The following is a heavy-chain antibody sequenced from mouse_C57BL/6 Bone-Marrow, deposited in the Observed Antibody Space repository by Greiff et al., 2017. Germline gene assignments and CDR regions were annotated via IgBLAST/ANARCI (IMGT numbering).Heavy chain of an antibody. J-gene: IGHJ1*03. D-gene: IGHD1-1*01. Sequence: QVQLQQPGTELVKPGASVKLSCKASGYTFTSYWMHWVKQRPGQGLEWIGNINPSNGGTNYNEKFKSKATLTVDKSSSTAYMQLSSLKSEDSAVYYCASHYYGSRRWYFDVWGTGTTVTVSS. CDR2: INPSNGGT. V-gene: IGHV1-53*01. CDR1: GYTFTSYW. CDR3: ASHYYGSRRWYFDV.